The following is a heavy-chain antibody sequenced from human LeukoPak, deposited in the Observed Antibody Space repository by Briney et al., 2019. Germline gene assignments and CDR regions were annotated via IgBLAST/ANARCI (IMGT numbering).Heavy chain of an antibody. Sequence: GGSLRLSCAASGFTFSSYGMHWVRQAPGKGLEWVAFIRYDRRNQYYADSVKGRFTISRDNSKNTLYLQMNSLRAEDTAVYYCARHRNRLPLLRNDAFDIWGQGTMVTVSS. V-gene: IGHV3-30*02. CDR3: ARHRNRLPLLRNDAFDI. CDR1: GFTFSSYG. J-gene: IGHJ3*02. D-gene: IGHD1-14*01. CDR2: IRYDRRNQ.